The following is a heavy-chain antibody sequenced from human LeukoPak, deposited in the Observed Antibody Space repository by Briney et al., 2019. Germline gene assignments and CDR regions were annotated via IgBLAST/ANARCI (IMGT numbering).Heavy chain of an antibody. V-gene: IGHV1-2*02. CDR2: INPNRGGT. D-gene: IGHD3-22*01. J-gene: IGHJ4*02. CDR1: GYTFTGYY. Sequence: ASVKVSCKASGYTFTGYYMHWVRQATGQGLEQMRWINPNRGGTNYAQKFQGRVTMTRDTSISTAYMELSRLRSDDTAVYYCACPYYYDSSGYYHPFDYWGQGTLVTVSS. CDR3: ACPYYYDSSGYYHPFDY.